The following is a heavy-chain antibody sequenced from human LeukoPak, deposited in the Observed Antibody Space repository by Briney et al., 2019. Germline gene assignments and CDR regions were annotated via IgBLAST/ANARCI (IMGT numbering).Heavy chain of an antibody. J-gene: IGHJ5*02. CDR1: GGSISSYY. Sequence: SETLSLTCTVSGGSISSYYWSWIRQPAGKGLEWIGRIYTSGSTNYNPSLKSRVTMSVDTSKNQFSLKLSSVTAADTAVYYCARGGRYCSSTSCYIHWFDPWGQGTLVTVSS. CDR2: IYTSGST. D-gene: IGHD2-2*02. CDR3: ARGGRYCSSTSCYIHWFDP. V-gene: IGHV4-4*07.